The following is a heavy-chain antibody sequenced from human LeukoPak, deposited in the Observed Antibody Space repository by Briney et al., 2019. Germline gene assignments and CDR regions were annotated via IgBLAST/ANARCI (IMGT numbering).Heavy chain of an antibody. V-gene: IGHV1-69*05. CDR2: IIPIFGTA. D-gene: IGHD6-6*01. CDR3: ARMAAYSSSQEFDP. J-gene: IGHJ5*02. CDR1: GGTFSSYA. Sequence: ASVKVSCKASGGTFSSYAISWVRQAPGQGLEWMGGIIPIFGTANYAQKFQGRVTITTDESTSTAYMELSSLRSEDTAVYYCARMAAYSSSQEFDPWGQGTLVTVSS.